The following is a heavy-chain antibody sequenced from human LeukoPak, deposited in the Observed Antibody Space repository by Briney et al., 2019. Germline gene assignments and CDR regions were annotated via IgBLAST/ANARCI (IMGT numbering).Heavy chain of an antibody. CDR1: GFTFSDYS. Sequence: GGSLRLSCAASGFTFSDYSMNWVRQAPGKGLEWVSGISGTAGTTYYADSVKGRFTISRDDSKSTLYLQMNSLRAEDTAVYYCAKVPNYYDTTTFYGWGQGTLVTVSS. CDR3: AKVPNYYDTTTFYG. J-gene: IGHJ4*02. V-gene: IGHV3-23*01. D-gene: IGHD2/OR15-2a*01. CDR2: ISGTAGTT.